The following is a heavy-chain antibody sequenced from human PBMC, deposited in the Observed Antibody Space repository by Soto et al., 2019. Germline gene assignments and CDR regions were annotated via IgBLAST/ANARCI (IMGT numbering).Heavy chain of an antibody. V-gene: IGHV4-59*01. J-gene: IGHJ4*02. Sequence: SETLSLTCTVSGGSISSYFYIWVRQPPGKGLEWIGSVYYTGTTDYNPSLKSRVTISEDTSKTQFSLNLRSVTAADTAVYYCARALAAVPRAFDYWGRGTLVTVSS. CDR1: GGSISSYF. CDR3: ARALAAVPRAFDY. D-gene: IGHD6-13*01. CDR2: VYYTGTT.